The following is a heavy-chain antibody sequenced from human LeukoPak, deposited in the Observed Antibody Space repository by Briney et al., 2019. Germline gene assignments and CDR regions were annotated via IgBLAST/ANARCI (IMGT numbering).Heavy chain of an antibody. V-gene: IGHV3-74*01. CDR3: ARDFAGDRDY. Sequence: PGGSLRLSCEGSAFIFSGHWMNWVRQAPGKGLVWVARINPNGITTTYTDSVKGRFTISRDNAKNTLYLQMNSLRAEDTAVYYCARDFAGDRDYWGQGTLVTVSS. CDR2: INPNGITT. D-gene: IGHD4-17*01. J-gene: IGHJ4*02. CDR1: AFIFSGHW.